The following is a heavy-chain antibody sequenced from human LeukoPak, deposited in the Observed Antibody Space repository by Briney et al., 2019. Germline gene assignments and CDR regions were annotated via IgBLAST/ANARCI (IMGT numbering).Heavy chain of an antibody. J-gene: IGHJ6*02. Sequence: KFQGRVTITADESTSTAYMELSSLRSEDTAVYYCASDPPYGMDVWGQGTTVTVSS. V-gene: IGHV1-69*01. CDR3: ASDPPYGMDV.